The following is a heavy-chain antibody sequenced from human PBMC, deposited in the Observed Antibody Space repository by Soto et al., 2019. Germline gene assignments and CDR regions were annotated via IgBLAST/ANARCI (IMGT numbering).Heavy chain of an antibody. CDR1: GYNFNQYY. J-gene: IGHJ4*02. CDR3: ARGPDDSDVPRWNY. CDR2: INLRGGTT. V-gene: IGHV1-46*02. D-gene: IGHD4-17*01. Sequence: QVQLMQSGAAVRKPGASVRLSCETSGYNFNQYYIHWVRQAPGQGLEWMGIINLRGGTTEYAHKFRGRVTVTGDTSTRTAYMELRSLRSDDTAIYFCARGPDDSDVPRWNYWGQGTLVTVSS.